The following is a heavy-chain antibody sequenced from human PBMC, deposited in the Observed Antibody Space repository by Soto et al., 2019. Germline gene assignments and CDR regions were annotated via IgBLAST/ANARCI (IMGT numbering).Heavy chain of an antibody. J-gene: IGHJ6*02. CDR1: GYSFSSYW. D-gene: IGHD6-6*01. V-gene: IGHV5-51*01. CDR3: ARTRSFTLGFYYDGMDV. Sequence: GESLKISCQGSGYSFSSYWIGWVRQMPGKYLEWMGIIYPGDSDTRYSPSFQGQVTITADKHLRTAYLQWTTLKASDTALYYCARTRSFTLGFYYDGMDVWGQGTTVTVSS. CDR2: IYPGDSDT.